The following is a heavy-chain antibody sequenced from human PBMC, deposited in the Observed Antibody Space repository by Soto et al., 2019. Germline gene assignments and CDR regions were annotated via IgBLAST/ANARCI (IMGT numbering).Heavy chain of an antibody. CDR3: ACGSGWYVFDY. CDR1: RSAFSSYY. Sequence: ASVMVSCNASRSAFSSYYMHWVRHAPGQGLVWIGIINPSCDSTSYAQKFQGRVTMTRDTSTSTVYMELSSLRSVDTAVYYCACGSGWYVFDYWGQGSLVTVSS. V-gene: IGHV1-46*03. CDR2: INPSCDST. J-gene: IGHJ4*02. D-gene: IGHD6-19*01.